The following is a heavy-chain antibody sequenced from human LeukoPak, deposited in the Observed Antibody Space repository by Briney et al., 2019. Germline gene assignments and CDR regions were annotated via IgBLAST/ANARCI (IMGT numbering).Heavy chain of an antibody. J-gene: IGHJ6*02. Sequence: GGSLRLSCAASGFTFSSYGMHWVRQAPGKRLEWVAVISYDGSNKYYADSVKGRFTISRDNSKNTLYLQMNSLRAEDTAVYYCARAGLAVAGSRYYYYGMDVWGQGTTVTVSS. CDR2: ISYDGSNK. V-gene: IGHV3-30*03. CDR1: GFTFSSYG. D-gene: IGHD6-19*01. CDR3: ARAGLAVAGSRYYYYGMDV.